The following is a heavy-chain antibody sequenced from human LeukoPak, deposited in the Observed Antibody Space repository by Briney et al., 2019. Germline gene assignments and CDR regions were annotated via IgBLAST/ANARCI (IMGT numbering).Heavy chain of an antibody. CDR1: GGSISSSSYY. V-gene: IGHV4-39*07. Sequence: SETLSLTCTVSGGSISSSSYYWGWIRQPPGKGLEWIGSIYYSGSTYYNPSLKNRVTISVDRSKNQFSLKLSSVTAADTAVYYCARECGRVCGGGRWYSSSSVPDYFDYWGQGTLVTVSS. D-gene: IGHD6-6*01. CDR3: ARECGRVCGGGRWYSSSSVPDYFDY. J-gene: IGHJ4*02. CDR2: IYYSGST.